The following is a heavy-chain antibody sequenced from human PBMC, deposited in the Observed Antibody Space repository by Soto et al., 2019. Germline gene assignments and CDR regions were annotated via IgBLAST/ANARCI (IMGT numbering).Heavy chain of an antibody. CDR2: IFTRDSET. D-gene: IGHD3-10*01. V-gene: IGHV5-51*01. J-gene: IGHJ4*02. Sequence: GESLKISCKGPGHLFNNHWIGWVRQTPGKGLEWMGLIFTRDSETKTSPPFQGHVSFSVDNSINTVYLQWTSLKTTDTGIYFCARGYFDSGHGYVLWGQGTLVTVSS. CDR3: ARGYFDSGHGYVL. CDR1: GHLFNNHW.